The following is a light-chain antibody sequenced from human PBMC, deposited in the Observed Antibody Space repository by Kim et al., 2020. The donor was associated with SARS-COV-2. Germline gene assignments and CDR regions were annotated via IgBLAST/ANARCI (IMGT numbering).Light chain of an antibody. V-gene: IGLV1-44*01. J-gene: IGLJ3*02. CDR2: DNN. Sequence: ELTQPPSASGTPGQRVTISCSGSSSNIGRNTVNWYQHLPGTAPKVLIYDNNQRPSGVPYRFSGSKSGTSASLAISGLQSEDEADYYCASWDDSLSGWVFGGGTQLTVL. CDR3: ASWDDSLSGWV. CDR1: SSNIGRNT.